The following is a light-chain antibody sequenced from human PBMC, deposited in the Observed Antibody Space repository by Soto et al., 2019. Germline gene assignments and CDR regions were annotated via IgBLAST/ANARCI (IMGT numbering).Light chain of an antibody. CDR3: CSYATGGTLV. CDR2: EVA. J-gene: IGLJ3*02. V-gene: IGLV2-23*02. Sequence: QSVLTQPASVSGSPGQSITIPCIGSSTDIESYTFVSWYQIHPGKAPKLIIFEVANRPSDVSLRFSGSKSGNTASLTISSLQAEDEADYHCCSYATGGTLVFGGGTKVTVL. CDR1: STDIESYTF.